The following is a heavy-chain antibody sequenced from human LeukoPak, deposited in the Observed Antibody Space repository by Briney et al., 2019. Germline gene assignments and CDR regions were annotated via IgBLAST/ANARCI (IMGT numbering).Heavy chain of an antibody. V-gene: IGHV4-30-4*01. CDR3: ARGPERPSYSSRWLKYFQH. J-gene: IGHJ1*01. Sequence: ASETLSLTCTVSGGSISSGDYYWSWIRQPPGKGLEWIGHIYYSGSTYYNPSLKSRVTISVDTSKNQFSLKLSSVTAADTAVYYWARGPERPSYSSRWLKYFQHWGQGTLVTVSS. CDR1: GGSISSGDYY. D-gene: IGHD6-13*01. CDR2: IYYSGST.